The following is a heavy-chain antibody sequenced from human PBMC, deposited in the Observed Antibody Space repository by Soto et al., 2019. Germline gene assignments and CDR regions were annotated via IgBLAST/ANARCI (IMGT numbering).Heavy chain of an antibody. Sequence: QVQLVESGGGVVQPGRSLRLSCAASGFTFSSYGMHWVRQAPGKGLEWVAVISYDGSNKYYADSVKGRFTISRDNSKNTLYLQMNSLRAEDTAVYYCAKSLMARTQTGSYYYYGMDVWGQGTTVTVSS. D-gene: IGHD5-12*01. V-gene: IGHV3-30*18. J-gene: IGHJ6*02. CDR2: ISYDGSNK. CDR3: AKSLMARTQTGSYYYYGMDV. CDR1: GFTFSSYG.